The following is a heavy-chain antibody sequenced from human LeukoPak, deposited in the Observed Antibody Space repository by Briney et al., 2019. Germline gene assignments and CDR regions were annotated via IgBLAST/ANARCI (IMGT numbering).Heavy chain of an antibody. V-gene: IGHV3-30-3*01. J-gene: IGHJ4*02. CDR3: AKEGFDS. Sequence: GRSLRLSCAASGFTFSSYAMHWVRQAPGKGLEWVAVISSDVNIKYYADSVKGRFTISRDSSSKMVSLQMNSLGTEDTAVYYCAKEGFDSWGQGTLVTVSS. CDR2: ISSDVNIK. CDR1: GFTFSSYA.